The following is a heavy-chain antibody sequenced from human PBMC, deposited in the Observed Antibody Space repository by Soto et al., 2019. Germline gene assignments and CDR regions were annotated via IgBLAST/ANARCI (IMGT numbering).Heavy chain of an antibody. CDR3: ARSNSIAVAYDY. J-gene: IGHJ4*02. D-gene: IGHD6-19*01. CDR1: GFTFSSYA. V-gene: IGHV3-30-3*01. Sequence: PGGSLRLSCAASGFTFSSYAMHWVRQSPGKGLEWVAVISYDGSNKYYADSVKGRFTISRDNSKNTLYLQMNSLRAEDTAVYYCARSNSIAVAYDYWGQGTLVTVSS. CDR2: ISYDGSNK.